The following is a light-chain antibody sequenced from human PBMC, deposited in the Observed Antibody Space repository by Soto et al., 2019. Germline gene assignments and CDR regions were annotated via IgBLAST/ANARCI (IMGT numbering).Light chain of an antibody. V-gene: IGKV1-6*01. CDR1: QAIRTA. J-gene: IGKJ1*01. CDR3: LLDFGYFWA. Sequence: AIQLTQSPSSLSASVGDRVTITCRASQAIRTALGWYQQKPGKVPKLLIYAASTLQSGVPSRFRGSGSGTDFTLTISSLQPEDFATCYCLLDFGYFWAFGQGTKVEI. CDR2: AAS.